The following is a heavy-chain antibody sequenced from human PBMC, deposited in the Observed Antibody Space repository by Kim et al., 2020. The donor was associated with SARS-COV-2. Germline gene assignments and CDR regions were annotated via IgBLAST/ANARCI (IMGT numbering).Heavy chain of an antibody. V-gene: IGHV3-33*01. D-gene: IGHD3-3*01. CDR2: IWYDGSNK. CDR3: ARDDITICGVVLSGMDV. CDR1: GFTFSSYG. Sequence: GGSLRLSCAASGFTFSSYGMHWVRQAPGKGLEWVAVIWYDGSNKYYADSVKGRFTISRDNSKNTLYLQMNSLRAEDTAVYYCARDDITICGVVLSGMDVWGQGTTVTVSS. J-gene: IGHJ6*02.